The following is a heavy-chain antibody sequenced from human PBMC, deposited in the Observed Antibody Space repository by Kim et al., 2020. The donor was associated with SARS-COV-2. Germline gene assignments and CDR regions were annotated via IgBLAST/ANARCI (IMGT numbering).Heavy chain of an antibody. CDR2: ISWNSGSI. D-gene: IGHD6-6*01. CDR1: GFAIGDYG. Sequence: GGSLRLSCAASGFAIGDYGMHWVRQAPGKGLEWVSSISWNSGSIDYADSVKGRITISRDNAKNSLYLQMNSLRAEDTALYYCARDTRASSSSSYMDVWGKGTTVTVSS. CDR3: ARDTRASSSSSYMDV. J-gene: IGHJ6*03. V-gene: IGHV3-9*01.